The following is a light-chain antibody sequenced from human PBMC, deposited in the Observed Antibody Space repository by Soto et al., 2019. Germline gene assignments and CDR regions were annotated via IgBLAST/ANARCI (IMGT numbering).Light chain of an antibody. CDR1: QSVSSPY. Sequence: ENVLTQTPGTLSLSPGERATLSCRASQSVSSPYLACYQQKPGQAPRLLIYGASSRATGIPDRFSGSGSGTDFTLTISRLEPEDLAVYYCQQFGSSPWTFGQGTKVEIK. CDR3: QQFGSSPWT. J-gene: IGKJ1*01. V-gene: IGKV3-20*01. CDR2: GAS.